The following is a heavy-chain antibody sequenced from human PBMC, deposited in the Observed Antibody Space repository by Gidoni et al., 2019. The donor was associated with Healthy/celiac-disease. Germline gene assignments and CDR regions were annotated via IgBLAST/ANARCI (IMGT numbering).Heavy chain of an antibody. D-gene: IGHD1-26*01. V-gene: IGHV4-39*01. J-gene: IGHJ4*02. Sequence: STYYNPSLKSRVTISVDTSKNQFSLKLSSVTAADTAVYYCARHWGPQEWLAYNSGSYVFDYWGQGTLVTVSS. CDR3: ARHWGPQEWLAYNSGSYVFDY. CDR2: ST.